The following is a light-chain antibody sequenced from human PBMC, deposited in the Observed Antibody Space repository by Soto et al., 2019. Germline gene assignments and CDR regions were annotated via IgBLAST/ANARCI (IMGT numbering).Light chain of an antibody. Sequence: QSVLTQPPSGSGAPGQMVTISCTGSSSNIGAGYDVHWYQQLPGTAPKLLIYGNSNRPSGVPDRFSGSKSGTSASLAITGLQAEDEADYYCQSYDSSLSGWVFGGGTQLTVL. V-gene: IGLV1-40*01. J-gene: IGLJ3*02. CDR1: SSNIGAGYD. CDR3: QSYDSSLSGWV. CDR2: GNS.